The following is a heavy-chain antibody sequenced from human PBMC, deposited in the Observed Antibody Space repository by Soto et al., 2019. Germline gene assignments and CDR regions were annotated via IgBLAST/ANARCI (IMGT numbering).Heavy chain of an antibody. D-gene: IGHD2-15*01. J-gene: IGHJ6*02. CDR1: GFTFSTYG. Sequence: PGGSLRLSCAASGFTFSTYGMSWVRQAPGKGLEWVSYISGGSGAIQYADSVKGRFTISRDNAKNSLNLQMNSLRDEDTAVYYCVRGPYCSGGTCYGPSVKSKFYYYGLDVWGQGTTVTVSS. V-gene: IGHV3-48*02. CDR3: VRGPYCSGGTCYGPSVKSKFYYYGLDV. CDR2: ISGGSGAI.